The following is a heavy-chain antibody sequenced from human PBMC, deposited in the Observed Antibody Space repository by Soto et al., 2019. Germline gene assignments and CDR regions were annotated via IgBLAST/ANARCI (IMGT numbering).Heavy chain of an antibody. V-gene: IGHV3-23*01. Sequence: GGSLRLSCAASGFTFSSYAMSWVRQAPGKGLEWVSAISGSGGSTYYADSVKGRFTISRDNSKNTLYLQMNSLRAEDTAVYYCAKDLSSGYYPTSQLFDYWGQGTLVTVSS. CDR2: ISGSGGST. CDR3: AKDLSSGYYPTSQLFDY. J-gene: IGHJ4*02. D-gene: IGHD3-22*01. CDR1: GFTFSSYA.